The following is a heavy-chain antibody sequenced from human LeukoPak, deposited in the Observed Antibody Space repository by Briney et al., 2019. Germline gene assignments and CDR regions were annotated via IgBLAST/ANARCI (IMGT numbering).Heavy chain of an antibody. V-gene: IGHV3-53*04. CDR3: ARAYDSSGYWPEYFHH. D-gene: IGHD3-22*01. CDR1: GFAVSNNY. J-gene: IGHJ1*01. Sequence: GGSLRLSCAASGFAVSNNYMSWVRQAPGKGLEWVSIIYGGGSTYYADSVNGRFTISRHNSKSTLFLQMNSLRTEDTAVYYCARAYDSSGYWPEYFHHWGQGTLVTVSS. CDR2: IYGGGST.